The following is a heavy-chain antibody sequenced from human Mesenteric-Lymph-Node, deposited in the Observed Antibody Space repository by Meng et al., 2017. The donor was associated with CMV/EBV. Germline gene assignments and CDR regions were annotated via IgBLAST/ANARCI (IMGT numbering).Heavy chain of an antibody. CDR1: GFSFSDYT. D-gene: IGHD7-27*01. V-gene: IGHV3-30*04. CDR3: ARGGAGDPHIDY. CDR2: ISHDGTNK. Sequence: GESLKISCVVSGFSFSDYTMHWVRQAPGMGLQWVALISHDGTNKYYADSVKGRFTISRDNAKNSLYLQMNSLRAEDTAVYYCARGGAGDPHIDYWGQGTLVTVSS. J-gene: IGHJ4*02.